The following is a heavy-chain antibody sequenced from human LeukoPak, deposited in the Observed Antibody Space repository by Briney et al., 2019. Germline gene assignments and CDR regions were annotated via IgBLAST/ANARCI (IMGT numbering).Heavy chain of an antibody. CDR3: AREGLSIPAVVPAAIPYFDY. Sequence: SETLSLTCYVSGGSFNSGDNYWGWIRQSPGKGLEWVGSIYYSGSTYFNSSLKSRVTISLDTSKNQFSLKLTSVTAADTAVYYCAREGLSIPAVVPAAIPYFDYWGQGTLVTVSS. V-gene: IGHV4-39*07. D-gene: IGHD2-2*01. CDR1: GGSFNSGDNY. CDR2: IYYSGST. J-gene: IGHJ4*02.